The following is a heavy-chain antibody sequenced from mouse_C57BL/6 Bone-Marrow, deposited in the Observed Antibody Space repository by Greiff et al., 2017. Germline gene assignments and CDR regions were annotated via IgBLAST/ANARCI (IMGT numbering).Heavy chain of an antibody. D-gene: IGHD2-14*01. Sequence: VQLKESGAELVRPGASVKLSCTASGFNIKDDYIHWVKQRPEQGLEWIGCIDPEIGDTEYASKFQGKATITSDTASNTAYLQLGSLTSEDTAVYYCSALEGNYFDFWGQGTPLTVAS. V-gene: IGHV14-4*01. CDR3: SALEGNYFDF. CDR1: GFNIKDDY. CDR2: IDPEIGDT. J-gene: IGHJ2*01.